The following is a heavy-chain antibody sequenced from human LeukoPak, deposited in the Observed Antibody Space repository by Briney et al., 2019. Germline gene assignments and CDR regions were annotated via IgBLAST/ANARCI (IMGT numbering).Heavy chain of an antibody. CDR2: ISWNSGSI. D-gene: IGHD2-2*01. V-gene: IGHV3-9*03. J-gene: IGHJ6*03. CDR3: AKEAIVVVPAAPKQGSYYYYYMDV. CDR1: GFTFDDYA. Sequence: GGSLRLSCAASGFTFDDYAMHWVRQAPGKGLEWVSGISWNSGSIGYADSVKGRFTISRDNAKNSLYLQMNSLRAEDMALYYCAKEAIVVVPAAPKQGSYYYYYMDVWGKGTTVTVSS.